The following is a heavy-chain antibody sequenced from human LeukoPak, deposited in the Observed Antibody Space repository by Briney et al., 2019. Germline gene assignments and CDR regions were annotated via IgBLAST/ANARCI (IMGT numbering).Heavy chain of an antibody. V-gene: IGHV3-23*01. Sequence: GGSLRLSCAGSGFTFRSYGMSWVRQAPGKGLEWVSAISDSGDTTYYADSVKGRFTISRDNSKNTLYLQMNSLRAEDTAVYYCAKEAATRGYYFDYWGQGTLVTVSS. J-gene: IGHJ4*02. CDR1: GFTFRSYG. CDR3: AKEAATRGYYFDY. D-gene: IGHD2-15*01. CDR2: ISDSGDTT.